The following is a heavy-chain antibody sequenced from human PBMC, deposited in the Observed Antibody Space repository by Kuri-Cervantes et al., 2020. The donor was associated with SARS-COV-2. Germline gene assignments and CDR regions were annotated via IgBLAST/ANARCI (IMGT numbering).Heavy chain of an antibody. Sequence: GSLRLSCTVFGGSVNSYYWTWIRQPPGKGLEWVGSIYYTGTTNYNPSLKSRVTMSIDTSKNQFSLKLSSVTAADTAVYYCARHFYGGNAIFQYWCQGTLVTVSS. V-gene: IGHV4-59*08. CDR1: GGSVNSYY. J-gene: IGHJ4*02. CDR2: IYYTGTT. CDR3: ARHFYGGNAIFQY. D-gene: IGHD4-23*01.